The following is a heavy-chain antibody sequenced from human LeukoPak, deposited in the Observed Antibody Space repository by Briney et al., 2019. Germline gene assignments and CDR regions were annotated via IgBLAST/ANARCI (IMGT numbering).Heavy chain of an antibody. CDR2: IYHIGST. V-gene: IGHV4-38-2*01. D-gene: IGHD1-20*01. CDR1: GYSISRGYY. CDR3: ARAGWIITSGIDY. J-gene: IGHJ4*02. Sequence: SDTVSLTCGVSGYSISRGYYWAWIRQPPGKGLEWIGTIYHIGSTYYNPSLESRVTISVDKSKNEFSLNLNSVTAADTAVYYCARAGWIITSGIDYWGQGALVTVSS.